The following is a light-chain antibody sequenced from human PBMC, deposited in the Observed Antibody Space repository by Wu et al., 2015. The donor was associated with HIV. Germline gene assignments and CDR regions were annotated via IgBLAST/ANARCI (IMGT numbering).Light chain of an antibody. CDR2: GTS. J-gene: IGKJ1*01. CDR3: QQRSNSWT. Sequence: IVLTQSPGTLSLSPGERAILSCRASQSVSSVYLAWYQQKPGQAPRLLIYGTSRRATGVPDRFSGSGSGTDFTLTISRLEPEDFAVYYCQQRSNSWTFGQGTKVEIK. V-gene: IGKV3D-20*02. CDR1: QSVSSVY.